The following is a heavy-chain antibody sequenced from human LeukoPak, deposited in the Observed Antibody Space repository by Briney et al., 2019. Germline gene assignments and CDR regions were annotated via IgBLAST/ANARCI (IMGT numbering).Heavy chain of an antibody. J-gene: IGHJ4*02. CDR1: GYTFTSYD. Sequence: ASVKVSCKASGYTFTSYDINWVRQATGQGLEWMGWMNPNSGNTGYAQKFQGRVTMTRNTSISTAYMELSSLRSEDTAVYYCARAERPTYYYDSSGPPSGYWGQGTLVTVSS. CDR3: ARAERPTYYYDSSGPPSGY. V-gene: IGHV1-8*01. D-gene: IGHD3-22*01. CDR2: MNPNSGNT.